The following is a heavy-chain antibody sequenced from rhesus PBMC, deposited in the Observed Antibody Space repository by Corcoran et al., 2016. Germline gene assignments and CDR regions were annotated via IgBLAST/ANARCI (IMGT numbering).Heavy chain of an antibody. D-gene: IGHD6-31*01. CDR3: ARRAAAGTPPWPNFDY. Sequence: QVQLVQSGAEVKQPGASVKVSCKASGYTFTSYGMNWVRKAHGKRLEWMVWINTDTGNPTYAQSFKARVTISMDPSISTAYLQISRLKAEDTAVYYCARRAAAGTPPWPNFDYWGQGVLVTVSS. CDR2: INTDTGNP. CDR1: GYTFTSYG. V-gene: IGHV7-114*01. J-gene: IGHJ4*01.